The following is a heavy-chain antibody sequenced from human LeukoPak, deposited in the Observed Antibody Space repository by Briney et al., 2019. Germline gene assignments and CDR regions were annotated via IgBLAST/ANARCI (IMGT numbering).Heavy chain of an antibody. V-gene: IGHV3-21*01. CDR2: ISSSSSYI. Sequence: GGSLRLSCAASGFTFSSYAMSWVRQAPGKGLEWVSSISSSSSYIYYADSVKGRFTISRDNAKNSLFLQMNSLRAEDTAVYYCAREGYYDFWSGYYQGYYYYYMDVWGKGTTVTVSS. CDR3: AREGYYDFWSGYYQGYYYYYMDV. J-gene: IGHJ6*03. CDR1: GFTFSSYA. D-gene: IGHD3-3*01.